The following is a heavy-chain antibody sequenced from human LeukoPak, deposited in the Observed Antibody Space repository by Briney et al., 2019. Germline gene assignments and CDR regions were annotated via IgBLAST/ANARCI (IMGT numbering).Heavy chain of an antibody. J-gene: IGHJ4*02. Sequence: GRSLGLSCAASGFTFDDYAMHWVRQAPGKGLEWVSGISSNSGSIGYADSVKGRFTISRDNAKNSLYLQMNSLRAEDTALYYCANDSAARIGYSYGYAYWGQGTLVTVSS. V-gene: IGHV3-9*01. CDR2: ISSNSGSI. CDR3: ANDSAARIGYSYGYAY. CDR1: GFTFDDYA. D-gene: IGHD5-18*01.